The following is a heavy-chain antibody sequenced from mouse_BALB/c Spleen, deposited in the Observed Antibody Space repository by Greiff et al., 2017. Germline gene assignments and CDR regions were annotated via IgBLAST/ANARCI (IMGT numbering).Heavy chain of an antibody. CDR1: GFAFSSYD. Sequence: EVQVVESGGGLVKPGGSLKLSCAASGFAFSSYDMSWVRQTPEKRLEWVAYISSGGGSTYYPDTVKGRFTISRDNAKNTLYLQMSSLKSEDTAMYYCARQGYDTYAMDYWGQGTSVTVSS. CDR3: ARQGYDTYAMDY. J-gene: IGHJ4*01. V-gene: IGHV5-12-1*01. CDR2: ISSGGGST. D-gene: IGHD2-2*01.